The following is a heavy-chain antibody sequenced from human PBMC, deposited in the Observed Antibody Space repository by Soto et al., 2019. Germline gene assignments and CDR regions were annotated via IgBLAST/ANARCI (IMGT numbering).Heavy chain of an antibody. V-gene: IGHV1-2*02. CDR1: GYTFTGYY. CDR3: ARDRVAALGYYYYYGMDV. CDR2: INPNSGGT. D-gene: IGHD6-13*01. J-gene: IGHJ6*02. Sequence: GASVKVSCKASGYTFTGYYMHWVRQAPGQGLEWMGWINPNSGGTNYAQKFQGRVTMTRDTSISTVYMELSRLRSDDAAVYYCARDRVAALGYYYYYGMDVWGQGTTVTVSS.